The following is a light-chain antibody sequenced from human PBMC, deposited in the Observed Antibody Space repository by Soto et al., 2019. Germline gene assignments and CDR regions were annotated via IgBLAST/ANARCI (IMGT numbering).Light chain of an antibody. CDR2: AAS. J-gene: IGKJ2*01. Sequence: DIQMNQSPSSLYASVGDRVTITCRASQSISSYLNWYQHKPGKEAKLLIYAASSLQSGVPSRLSGTESGTDLPLTSSRLEPEDVSSYYCVQGTRIPPSFDQGTKLEIK. V-gene: IGKV1-39*01. CDR1: QSISSY. CDR3: VQGTRIPPS.